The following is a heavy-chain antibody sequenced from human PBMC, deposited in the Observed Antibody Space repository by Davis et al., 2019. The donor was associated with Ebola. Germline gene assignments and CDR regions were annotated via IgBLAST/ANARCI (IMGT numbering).Heavy chain of an antibody. J-gene: IGHJ4*02. D-gene: IGHD2-15*01. CDR1: GFTFSSYG. CDR2: ISNDGSDK. CDR3: AKSGGSSSWFEYYFDY. Sequence: GESLKISCAASGFTFSSYGMHWVRQAPGKGLEWVAVISNDGSDKFYADSVKGRFTISRDNSKNTLYLQMNSLRAEDTAVYYCAKSGGSSSWFEYYFDYWGQGTLVTVSS. V-gene: IGHV3-30*18.